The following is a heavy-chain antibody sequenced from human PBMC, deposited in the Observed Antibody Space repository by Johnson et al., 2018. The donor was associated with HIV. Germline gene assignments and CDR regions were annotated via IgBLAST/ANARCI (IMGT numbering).Heavy chain of an antibody. J-gene: IGHJ3*02. CDR1: GFTFSSYA. D-gene: IGHD6-19*01. V-gene: IGHV3-30*04. Sequence: QVQLVESGGGVVQPGRSLRLSCAASGFTFSSYAMHWVRQAPGKGLEWVAVISYDGSNKYYADSVKGRFPISRDNSENTLYLQMNSLRAEDTAVYYCAKARSSGQGAFDIWGQGTMVTVSS. CDR3: AKARSSGQGAFDI. CDR2: ISYDGSNK.